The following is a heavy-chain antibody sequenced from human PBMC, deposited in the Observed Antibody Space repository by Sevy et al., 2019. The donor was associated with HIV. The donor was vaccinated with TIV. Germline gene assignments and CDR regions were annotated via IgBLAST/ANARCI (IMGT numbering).Heavy chain of an antibody. CDR2: ISSSSSYI. CDR1: GFTFSSYS. V-gene: IGHV3-21*01. CDR3: ARDPAATYYYDSSGYYSAFDI. J-gene: IGHJ3*02. D-gene: IGHD3-22*01. Sequence: GGSLRLSCAASGFTFSSYSMNWVRQAPGKGLEWVSSISSSSSYIYYADSVKGRFTISRDNAKNSLYLQMKSLRAEDTAVYYCARDPAATYYYDSSGYYSAFDIWGQGTMVTVSS.